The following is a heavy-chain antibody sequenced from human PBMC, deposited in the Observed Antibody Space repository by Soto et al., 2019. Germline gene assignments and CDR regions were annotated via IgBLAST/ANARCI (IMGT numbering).Heavy chain of an antibody. CDR3: ARQGRNTKIVILRHYATDF. D-gene: IGHD3-22*01. V-gene: IGHV4-39*01. CDR2: ILYSGDT. Sequence: KALETLSLTCSVSSGSISTNSYLWGWIRQPPGKGLEWIGAILYSGDTYYSESLKSRVTMSVDTAKNQFSLKLNSVTAADTAVYYCARQGRNTKIVILRHYATDFWGQGTAVTVSS. CDR1: SGSISTNSYL. J-gene: IGHJ6*02.